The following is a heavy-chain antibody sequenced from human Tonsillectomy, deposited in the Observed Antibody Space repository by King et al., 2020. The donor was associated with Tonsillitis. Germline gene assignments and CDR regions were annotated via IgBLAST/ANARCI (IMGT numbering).Heavy chain of an antibody. CDR3: ARTAGIAAAGTFLDY. V-gene: IGHV5-10-1*03. CDR1: GCSFTTYW. Sequence: VQLVESGAEVKKPGESLRISCKGSGCSFTTYWITWVRQMPGKGLEWMGTIDPSDSYTNYSPSFQGHVTISADKSINTAYLQWSSLKASDTAMYYCARTAGIAAAGTFLDYWGQGTLVTVSS. D-gene: IGHD6-13*01. J-gene: IGHJ4*02. CDR2: IDPSDSYT.